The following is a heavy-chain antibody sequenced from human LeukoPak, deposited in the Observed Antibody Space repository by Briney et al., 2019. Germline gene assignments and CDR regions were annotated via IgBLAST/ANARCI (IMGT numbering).Heavy chain of an antibody. CDR2: ISSSGSTI. CDR3: ARSRYCSGGSCSDAFDI. Sequence: GGSLRLSCAASGFSFSTYEMNWVRQAPGKGLEWVSYISSSGSTIYYADSVKGRFTISRDNAENSLYLQMNSLRAEDTAVYYCARSRYCSGGSCSDAFDIWGQGTMVTVSS. J-gene: IGHJ3*02. V-gene: IGHV3-48*03. D-gene: IGHD2-15*01. CDR1: GFSFSTYE.